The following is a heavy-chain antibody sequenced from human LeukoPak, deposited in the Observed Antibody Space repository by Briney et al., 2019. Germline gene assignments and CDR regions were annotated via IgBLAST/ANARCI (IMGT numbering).Heavy chain of an antibody. Sequence: ASVKVSCKASGYTFTGYYMHWVRQAPGQGLEWMGWINPNSGGTNYAQKFQGRVTMTRDTSISTAYMDLNGLRSDDTAVYYCARGKGHIVVVTAIKFDPWGQGTLVTVSS. J-gene: IGHJ5*02. CDR1: GYTFTGYY. V-gene: IGHV1-2*02. D-gene: IGHD2-21*02. CDR2: INPNSGGT. CDR3: ARGKGHIVVVTAIKFDP.